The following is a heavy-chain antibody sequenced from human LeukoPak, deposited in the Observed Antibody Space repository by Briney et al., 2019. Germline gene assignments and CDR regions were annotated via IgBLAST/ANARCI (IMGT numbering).Heavy chain of an antibody. Sequence: SETLCLTCAVYGGSVSAYYWNWIRQPPGKGLEWIGEIDHSGSTNYNPSLKSRLTISVDTSKNQFSLKLSSVTAADTAVYYCARRLAAAGTAWFDPWGQGTLVTVSS. V-gene: IGHV4-34*01. CDR3: ARRLAAAGTAWFDP. CDR1: GGSVSAYY. CDR2: IDHSGST. D-gene: IGHD6-13*01. J-gene: IGHJ5*02.